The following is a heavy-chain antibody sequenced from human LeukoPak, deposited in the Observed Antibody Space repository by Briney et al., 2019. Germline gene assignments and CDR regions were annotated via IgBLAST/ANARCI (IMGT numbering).Heavy chain of an antibody. D-gene: IGHD3-10*01. CDR3: TKGPPGDY. Sequence: GGSLRLSCVGSGFTFSSYWMHWVRQGPGKGLEWVSRISIDGSTTTYADSVKGRFTISRDNAKNTAYLQMNSLRDEDTAVYFCTKGPPGDYWGQGTLVTVSS. V-gene: IGHV3-74*01. J-gene: IGHJ4*02. CDR2: ISIDGSTT. CDR1: GFTFSSYW.